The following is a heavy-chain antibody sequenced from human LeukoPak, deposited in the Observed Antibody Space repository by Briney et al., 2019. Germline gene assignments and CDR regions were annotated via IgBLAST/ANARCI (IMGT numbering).Heavy chain of an antibody. V-gene: IGHV3-21*01. J-gene: IGHJ4*02. CDR1: GFTFSNYD. CDR2: ISATTIYR. CDR3: ARIGLGRDAYNSFDY. Sequence: GGSLRLSCAASGFTFSNYDMTWVRQAPGKGLEWVSSISATTIYRFSAGSVRGRFTIPRDNVENSLYLQMNDLRREDTAVYYCARIGLGRDAYNSFDYWGQGTLVIVSS. D-gene: IGHD5-24*01.